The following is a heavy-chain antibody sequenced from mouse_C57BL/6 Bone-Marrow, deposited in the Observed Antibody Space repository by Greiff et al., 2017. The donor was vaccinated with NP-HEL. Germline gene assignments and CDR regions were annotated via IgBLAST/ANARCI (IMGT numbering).Heavy chain of an antibody. J-gene: IGHJ3*01. Sequence: QVQLKQPGAELVMPGASVKLSCKASGYTFTSYWMHWVKQRPGHGLEWIGEIDPSDSYTNYNQKFKGKSTLTVDKSSSTAYMQLSSLTSEDSAVYYCAREGGLRRFAYWGQGTLVTVSA. CDR3: AREGGLRRFAY. V-gene: IGHV1-69*01. D-gene: IGHD2-4*01. CDR1: GYTFTSYW. CDR2: IDPSDSYT.